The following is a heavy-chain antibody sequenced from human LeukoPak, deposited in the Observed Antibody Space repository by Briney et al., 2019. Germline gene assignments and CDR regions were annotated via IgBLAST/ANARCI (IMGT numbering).Heavy chain of an antibody. CDR2: INSDGSST. CDR3: ARDGTTSSWVAYNWFDS. D-gene: IGHD6-13*01. CDR1: GFTFSSYW. V-gene: IGHV3-74*01. J-gene: IGHJ5*01. Sequence: GGSLRLSCAASGFTFSSYWMHWVRQAPGKGLVWVSRINSDGSSTSYADSVKGRFTISRDNVKNTLYLQMNSLRAEDTAVYYCARDGTTSSWVAYNWFDSWGQGTLVTVSS.